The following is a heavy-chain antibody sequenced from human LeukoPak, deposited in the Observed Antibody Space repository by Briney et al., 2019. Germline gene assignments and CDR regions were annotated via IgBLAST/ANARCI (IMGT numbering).Heavy chain of an antibody. D-gene: IGHD1-26*01. CDR2: ITSRTYGATS. V-gene: IGHV3-49*04. Sequence: GGSLRLSCTGSGFTFCDYAVNWVRQAPGKGLEWVGLITSRTYGATSEYAASVRGRFTISRYDSKGIAYLQMNSLKSEDTAVYCTREVERGGSYWGGDYWGQGTLVTVSS. CDR3: TREVERGGSYWGGDY. CDR1: GFTFCDYA. J-gene: IGHJ4*02.